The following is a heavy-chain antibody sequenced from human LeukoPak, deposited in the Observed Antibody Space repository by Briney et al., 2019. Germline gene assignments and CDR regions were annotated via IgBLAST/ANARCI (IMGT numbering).Heavy chain of an antibody. CDR3: ARDLSLYCSGGSCYSLNY. V-gene: IGHV3-30*03. Sequence: GGSLRLSCAASGFTFFTYSMHWVRQAPGKGLEWLAVSSFDENNKYYADSVRGRFTISRDNSKNTVYLQMDSLRAEDTAVYYCARDLSLYCSGGSCYSLNYWGQGTLVTVSS. D-gene: IGHD2-15*01. CDR2: SSFDENNK. J-gene: IGHJ4*02. CDR1: GFTFFTYS.